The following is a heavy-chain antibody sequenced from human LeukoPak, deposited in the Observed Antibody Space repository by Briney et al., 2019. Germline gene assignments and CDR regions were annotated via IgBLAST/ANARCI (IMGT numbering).Heavy chain of an antibody. CDR3: AKDDGDYGGYYYHMDV. V-gene: IGHV3-23*01. D-gene: IGHD4-23*01. CDR2: ISGSGGST. Sequence: GGSLRLSCAASGFTFSSYAMSWVRQAPGKGLEWVSAISGSGGSTYYADSVKGRFTISRDNSKNTLYLQMNSLRAEDTAVYYCAKDDGDYGGYYYHMDVWGKGTTVTVSS. CDR1: GFTFSSYA. J-gene: IGHJ6*03.